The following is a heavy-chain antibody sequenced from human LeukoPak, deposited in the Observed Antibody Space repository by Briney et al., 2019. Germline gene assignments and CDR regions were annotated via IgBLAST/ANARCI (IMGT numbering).Heavy chain of an antibody. V-gene: IGHV3-66*01. CDR3: ARDYYDSSGYYYYFDY. D-gene: IGHD3-22*01. CDR1: GFTVSSNY. CDR2: IYSGGST. J-gene: IGHJ4*02. Sequence: GGSLRLSCAASGFTVSSNYMSWVRQAPGKGLEWVSVIYSGGSTYYADSVKGRFTISRDNSKNTLYLQMNSLRAEDTAVYYCARDYYDSSGYYYYFDYWGQGTLVTVSS.